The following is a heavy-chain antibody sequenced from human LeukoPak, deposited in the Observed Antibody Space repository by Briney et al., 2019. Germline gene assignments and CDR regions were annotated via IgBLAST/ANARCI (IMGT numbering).Heavy chain of an antibody. Sequence: SETLSLTCTVSGGSISSYYWTWIRQPPGKGLEWIGYIYYSERTNYNPSLKSRVTISVDTSKNQFSLKLSSVTAADTAVYYCARGIRQWGMAPRFDPWGQGTLVTVSS. CDR3: ARGIRQWGMAPRFDP. CDR1: GGSISSYY. J-gene: IGHJ5*02. D-gene: IGHD3-16*01. V-gene: IGHV4-59*01. CDR2: IYYSERT.